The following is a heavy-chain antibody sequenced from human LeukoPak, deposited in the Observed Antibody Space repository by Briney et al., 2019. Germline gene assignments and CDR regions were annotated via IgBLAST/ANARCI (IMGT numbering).Heavy chain of an antibody. J-gene: IGHJ6*03. Sequence: ASVKVSCKASGYTFTGYYMHWVRQAPGQGLEWMGWINPKSGGTNYAQKFQGRVTMTRDTSISTAYMELSRLRSDDTAVYYCATDRVVVPAAAKNYYYYYMDVWGKGTTVTISS. CDR3: ATDRVVVPAAAKNYYYYYMDV. D-gene: IGHD2-2*01. CDR2: INPKSGGT. V-gene: IGHV1-2*02. CDR1: GYTFTGYY.